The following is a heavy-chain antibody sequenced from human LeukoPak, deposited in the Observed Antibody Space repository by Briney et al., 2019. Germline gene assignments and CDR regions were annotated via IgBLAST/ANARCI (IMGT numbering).Heavy chain of an antibody. CDR2: MKQDGSEK. D-gene: IGHD1-26*01. CDR1: GFTFSSYW. Sequence: GGSLRLSCAASGFTFSSYWMSWVRQAPGKGLEWVANMKQDGSEKYYGDSVRGRFTISRDNARNSVSLQMNSLRAEDTAVYYCAREYSGSYLSPFVDYWGQGTLVTVSS. CDR3: AREYSGSYLSPFVDY. J-gene: IGHJ4*02. V-gene: IGHV3-7*01.